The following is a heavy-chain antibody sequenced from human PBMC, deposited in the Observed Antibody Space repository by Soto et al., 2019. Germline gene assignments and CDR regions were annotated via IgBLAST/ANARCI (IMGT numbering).Heavy chain of an antibody. CDR3: TRVLGYTFEPGKTRYSAMDV. CDR2: LIPVFGSP. CDR1: GGTFSKDA. J-gene: IGHJ6*02. D-gene: IGHD5-18*01. V-gene: IGHV1-69*01. Sequence: QVQLVQSGAEVKKPGSSVTVSCKTSGGTFSKDAITWVRQAPGQGLEWMGLLIPVFGSPIYAKKFQGRIRITADESTSTAFLDLSSLRSEDTAVYYWTRVLGYTFEPGKTRYSAMDVWGQGTTVSVSS.